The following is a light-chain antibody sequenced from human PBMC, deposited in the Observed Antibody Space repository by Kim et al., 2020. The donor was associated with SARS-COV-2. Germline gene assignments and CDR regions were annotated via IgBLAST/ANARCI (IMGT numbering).Light chain of an antibody. J-gene: IGKJ2*01. CDR2: DAS. V-gene: IGKV3-11*01. Sequence: LAPGERANLSCRASQSVSSYLAWYQQKPGQAPRLLIYDASNRATGIPARFSGSGSGTDFTLTISSLEPEDFAVYYGQQRSNWPPYTFGQGTKLEI. CDR1: QSVSSY. CDR3: QQRSNWPPYT.